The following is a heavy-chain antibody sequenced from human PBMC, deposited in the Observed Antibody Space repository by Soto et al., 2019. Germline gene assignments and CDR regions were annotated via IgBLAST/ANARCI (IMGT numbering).Heavy chain of an antibody. CDR3: ARDRADDYIWGSYRYLNWFDP. CDR2: IKQDGSEK. CDR1: GFTFSSYW. D-gene: IGHD3-16*02. Sequence: LRLSCAASGFTFSSYWMSWVRQAPGKGLEWVANIKQDGSEKYYVDSVKGRFTISRDNAKNSLYLQMNSLRAEDTAVYYCARDRADDYIWGSYRYLNWFDPWGQGTLVTVSS. V-gene: IGHV3-7*01. J-gene: IGHJ5*02.